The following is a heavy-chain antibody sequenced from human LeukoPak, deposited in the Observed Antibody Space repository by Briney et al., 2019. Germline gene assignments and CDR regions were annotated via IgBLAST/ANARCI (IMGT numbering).Heavy chain of an antibody. J-gene: IGHJ3*02. D-gene: IGHD4-17*01. Sequence: GGSLRLSCAASGFTFSNYGMSWVRQAPGKGLEWVSAISGSGGTTYYADSVKGRFTISRDNSENTLYLQMNSLRAEDTAVYCCAKRDRTVTHAFDIWGQGTMVTVSS. CDR3: AKRDRTVTHAFDI. CDR1: GFTFSNYG. V-gene: IGHV3-23*01. CDR2: ISGSGGTT.